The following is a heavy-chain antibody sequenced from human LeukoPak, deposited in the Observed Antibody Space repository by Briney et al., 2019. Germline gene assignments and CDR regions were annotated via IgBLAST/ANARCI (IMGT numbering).Heavy chain of an antibody. CDR2: INHSGST. D-gene: IGHD2-2*01. CDR3: ARGPQFGYCSSTSCHHLYWYFDL. CDR1: GGSFSGYY. Sequence: DPSETLSLTCAVYGGSFSGYYWSWIRQPPGKGLEWIGEINHSGSTNYNPSLKSRVTISVDTSKNQFSLKLSSVTAADTAVYYCARGPQFGYCSSTSCHHLYWYFDLWGRGTLVTVSS. V-gene: IGHV4-34*01. J-gene: IGHJ2*01.